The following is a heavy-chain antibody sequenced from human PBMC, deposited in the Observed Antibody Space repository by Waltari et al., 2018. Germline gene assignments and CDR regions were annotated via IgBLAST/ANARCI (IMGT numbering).Heavy chain of an antibody. D-gene: IGHD3-3*01. CDR1: GFTFSSYS. CDR2: ISSSSSTI. J-gene: IGHJ4*02. V-gene: IGHV3-48*01. Sequence: EVQLVESGGGLVQPGGSLRLSCAASGFTFSSYSMNWVRQAPGKGLEWVSYISSSSSTIYYADSVKGRFTISRDNAKNSPYLQMNSLRAEDTAVYYCARDYRVYYDFWSGYYPPPYYFDYWGQGTLVTVSS. CDR3: ARDYRVYYDFWSGYYPPPYYFDY.